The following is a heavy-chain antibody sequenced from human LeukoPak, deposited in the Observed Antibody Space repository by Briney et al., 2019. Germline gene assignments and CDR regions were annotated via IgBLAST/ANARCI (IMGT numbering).Heavy chain of an antibody. Sequence: GASVKVSCKASGYTFTGYYMHWVRQAPGQGLEWMGWINPNNGGTNYAQKFQGRVTMTRDTSISTAYMELSRLRSDDTAVYYCARGGMVRAFGAFDIWGQGTMVTVSS. CDR1: GYTFTGYY. J-gene: IGHJ3*02. CDR2: INPNNGGT. V-gene: IGHV1-2*02. D-gene: IGHD3-10*01. CDR3: ARGGMVRAFGAFDI.